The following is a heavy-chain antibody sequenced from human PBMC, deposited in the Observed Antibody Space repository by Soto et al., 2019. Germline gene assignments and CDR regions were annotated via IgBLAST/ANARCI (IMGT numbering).Heavy chain of an antibody. CDR3: ARAVSPYFGTWFDP. CDR1: SITSGNSYS. D-gene: IGHD3-10*01. V-gene: IGHV4-30-2*01. CDR2: ISQTGAT. J-gene: IGHJ5*02. Sequence: SITSGNSYSWAWIRQPPGRGLEWIGSISQTGATSYNPSLKSRVSVSLDKSKNQFSLRLSSVTAADMAVYYCARAVSPYFGTWFDPWGQGTLVTVSS.